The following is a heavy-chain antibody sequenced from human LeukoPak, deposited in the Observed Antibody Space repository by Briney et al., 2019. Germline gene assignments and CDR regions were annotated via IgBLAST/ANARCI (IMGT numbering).Heavy chain of an antibody. Sequence: GASVKVSCKASGYTFTSYGISWVRQAPGQGLEWMGWISAYNGNTNYAQKLQGRVTMTTDTSTSTAYMELRSLRSDDTAVYYCARATRAAGFYYYYYYMDVWGKGTTVTVSS. CDR1: GYTFTSYG. CDR2: ISAYNGNT. V-gene: IGHV1-18*01. CDR3: ARATRAAGFYYYYYYMDV. D-gene: IGHD6-13*01. J-gene: IGHJ6*03.